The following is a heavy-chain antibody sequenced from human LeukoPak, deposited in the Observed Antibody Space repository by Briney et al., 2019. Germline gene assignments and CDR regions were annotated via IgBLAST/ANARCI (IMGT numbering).Heavy chain of an antibody. CDR1: GDSVSSDSAA. J-gene: IGHJ4*02. CDR3: AGERKAAPGTRGYFDY. V-gene: IGHV6-1*01. D-gene: IGHD6-13*01. Sequence: SQTLSLTCAFSGDSVSSDSAAWNWIRQSPSRGLEWLGRTFYRSKWYNYYAVSMNSRITINPDASKNQFSLQLNSVTPDDTAVYFCAGERKAAPGTRGYFDYWGQGTLVTVSS. CDR2: TFYRSKWYN.